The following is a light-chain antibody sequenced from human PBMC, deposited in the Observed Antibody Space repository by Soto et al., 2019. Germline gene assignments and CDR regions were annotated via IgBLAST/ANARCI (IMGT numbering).Light chain of an antibody. J-gene: IGKJ1*01. Sequence: DIVMTQSPDSLAVSLGERATINCKSSQGVLNRSNNKNYLAWYQQKPGQTPKMLIYWASTRESGVPDRFSGSGSGTDFSLTITSLQAEDVAVYYCQQHNSLPWTFGQGTKVEI. CDR1: QGVLNRSNNKNY. CDR3: QQHNSLPWT. V-gene: IGKV4-1*01. CDR2: WAS.